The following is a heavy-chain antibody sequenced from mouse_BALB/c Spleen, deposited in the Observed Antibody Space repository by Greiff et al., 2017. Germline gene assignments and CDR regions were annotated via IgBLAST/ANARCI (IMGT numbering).Heavy chain of an antibody. CDR2: ISSGGGST. V-gene: IGHV5-12-1*01. Sequence: VQLKESGGGLVKPGGSLKLSCAASGFAFSSYDMSWVRQTPEKRLEWVAYISSGGGSTYYPDTVKGRFTISRDNAKNTLYLQMSSLKSEDTAMYYCARQGDHEGFDYWGQGTTLTVSS. CDR3: ARQGDHEGFDY. CDR1: GFAFSSYD. J-gene: IGHJ2*01. D-gene: IGHD2-13*01.